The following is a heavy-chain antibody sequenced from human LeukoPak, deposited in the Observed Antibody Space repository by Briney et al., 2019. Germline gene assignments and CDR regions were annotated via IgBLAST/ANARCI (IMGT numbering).Heavy chain of an antibody. CDR1: GFTFSSYG. CDR2: IWYDGSNK. D-gene: IGHD6-13*01. Sequence: GGSLRLSCVASGFTFSSYGMHWVRQAPGKGLEWVAVIWYDGSNKYYADSVKGRFTISRDNSKNTLYLQMNSLRAEDTAVYHCARDLGIAAAGSEYYYYYMDVWGKGTTVTVSS. J-gene: IGHJ6*03. V-gene: IGHV3-33*01. CDR3: ARDLGIAAAGSEYYYYYMDV.